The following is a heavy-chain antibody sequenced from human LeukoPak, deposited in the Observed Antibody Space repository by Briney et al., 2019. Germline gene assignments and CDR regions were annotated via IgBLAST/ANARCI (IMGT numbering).Heavy chain of an antibody. V-gene: IGHV1-3*01. Sequence: ASVKVSCKASGYTLTNYAMHWVRQAPGQRLEWMGWINAGNGKTKYPQKFQGRVTITRDTSASTAYMELSSLSSEDTAVYYCARGKEAAGTCDYWGQGTLVTVSS. CDR3: ARGKEAAGTCDY. CDR1: GYTLTNYA. D-gene: IGHD6-13*01. J-gene: IGHJ4*02. CDR2: INAGNGKT.